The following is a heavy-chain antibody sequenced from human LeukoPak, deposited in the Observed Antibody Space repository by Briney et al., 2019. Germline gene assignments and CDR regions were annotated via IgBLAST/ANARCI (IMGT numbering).Heavy chain of an antibody. V-gene: IGHV3-30-3*01. J-gene: IGHJ4*02. CDR2: ISYDGSNK. CDR3: ARDLVGATTY. CDR1: GFTFSSYA. D-gene: IGHD1-26*01. Sequence: GGSLRLSCAASGFTFSSYAMFWVRQAPGKGLEWVAVISYDGSNKYYADSVKGRFTISRDNSKNTLYLQMNSLRAEDTAVYYCARDLVGATTYWGQGTLVTVSS.